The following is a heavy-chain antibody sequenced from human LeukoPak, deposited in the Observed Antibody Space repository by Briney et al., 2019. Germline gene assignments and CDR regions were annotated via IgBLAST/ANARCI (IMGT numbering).Heavy chain of an antibody. CDR2: ISSSSSFI. CDR1: GFTFSSYD. D-gene: IGHD3/OR15-3a*01. J-gene: IGHJ6*03. CDR3: ALDYDFWSRAVPSKPSEYYYMDV. Sequence: PGGSLRLSCAASGFTFSSYDMNWVRQAPGKGLEWVSYISSSSSFIYYTDSVKGRFTISRDNAKNSLYLQMNSLRDEDTAVYYCALDYDFWSRAVPSKPSEYYYMDVWGKGTTVTVSS. V-gene: IGHV3-48*02.